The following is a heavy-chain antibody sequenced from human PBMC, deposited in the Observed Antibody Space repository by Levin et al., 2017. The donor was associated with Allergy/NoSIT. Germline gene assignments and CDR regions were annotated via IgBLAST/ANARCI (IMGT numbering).Heavy chain of an antibody. CDR3: VKGVYIAVAGQFDY. J-gene: IGHJ4*02. V-gene: IGHV3-64D*06. Sequence: PGGSLRLSCSASGFTFSSYAMHWVRQAPGKGLEYVSAISSNGGSTYYADSVKGRFTISRDNSKNTLYLQMSSLRAEDTAVYYCVKGVYIAVAGQFDYWGQGTLVTVSS. CDR2: ISSNGGST. CDR1: GFTFSSYA. D-gene: IGHD6-19*01.